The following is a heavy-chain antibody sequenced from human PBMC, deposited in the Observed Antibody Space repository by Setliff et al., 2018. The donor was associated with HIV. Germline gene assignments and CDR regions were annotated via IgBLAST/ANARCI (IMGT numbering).Heavy chain of an antibody. CDR1: GYTFSSYG. CDR2: ISGFNGKI. D-gene: IGHD4-17*01. V-gene: IGHV1-18*01. Sequence: EASVKVSCKASGYTFSSYGISWVRQAPGQGLEWMGWISGFNGKINYAENFQGRVTLTTDSSASTAHMELWSLTSDDTAVYYCARDLGGEHDYADPAYMDVWGKGTTVTVSS. CDR3: ARDLGGEHDYADPAYMDV. J-gene: IGHJ6*03.